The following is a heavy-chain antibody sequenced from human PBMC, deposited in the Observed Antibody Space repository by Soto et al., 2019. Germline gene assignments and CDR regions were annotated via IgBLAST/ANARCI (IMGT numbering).Heavy chain of an antibody. D-gene: IGHD2-8*01. CDR2: ISYDGSSK. J-gene: IGHJ4*02. V-gene: IGHV3-30*18. CDR1: QFTFSSYA. Sequence: GGSLRLSCAASQFTFSSYAMHWVRQAPGKGLEWVASISYDGSSKYYADSVKGRFTISRHNSNNTLFLQLHSLTTEDTAVYFCAKDRIALCTNGVCYYNPIDDWGQGTLVTVSS. CDR3: AKDRIALCTNGVCYYNPIDD.